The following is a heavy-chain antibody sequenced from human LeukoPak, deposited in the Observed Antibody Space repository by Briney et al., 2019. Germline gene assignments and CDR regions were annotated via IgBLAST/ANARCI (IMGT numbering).Heavy chain of an antibody. Sequence: LGESLKISCKASGYSFTSYWIGWVRQMPGKGLEWMGIIYPGDSDTRYSPSFQGQVTISADKSISTASLQWSSLKASDSAMYYCARHRTPNNRNDVFYYMDVWGKGTTVTVSS. CDR3: ARHRTPNNRNDVFYYMDV. CDR1: GYSFTSYW. J-gene: IGHJ6*03. CDR2: IYPGDSDT. V-gene: IGHV5-51*01. D-gene: IGHD1-20*01.